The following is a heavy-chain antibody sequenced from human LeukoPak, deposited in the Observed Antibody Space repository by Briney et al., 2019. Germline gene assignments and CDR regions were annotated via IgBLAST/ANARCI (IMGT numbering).Heavy chain of an antibody. Sequence: PSETLSLTCAVYGGSFSGHYWSWIRQFTGKGLEWIGEVNHSGSANYNPSLKSRFTISADTSKNQFSLELSSVTAADTAVYFCARAARAGDKRFDYWGQGTLVTVSS. V-gene: IGHV4-34*01. CDR2: VNHSGSA. CDR1: GGSFSGHY. CDR3: ARAARAGDKRFDY. D-gene: IGHD6-13*01. J-gene: IGHJ4*02.